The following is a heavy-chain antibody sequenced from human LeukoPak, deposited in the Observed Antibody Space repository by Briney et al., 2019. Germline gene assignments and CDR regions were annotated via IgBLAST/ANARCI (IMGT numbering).Heavy chain of an antibody. CDR1: GGSFSGYY. Sequence: SETLSLTCAVYGGSFSGYYWSWIRQPPGKGLEWIGEINHSGSTNYNPSLKSRVTISVDTSKNQFSLKLSSVTAADTAVYYCARGPPNFDYWGQGTLVTVSS. CDR2: INHSGST. V-gene: IGHV4-34*01. CDR3: ARGPPNFDY. J-gene: IGHJ4*02.